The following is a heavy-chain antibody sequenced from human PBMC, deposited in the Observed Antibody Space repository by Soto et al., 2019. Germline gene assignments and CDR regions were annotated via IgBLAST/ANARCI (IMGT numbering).Heavy chain of an antibody. V-gene: IGHV1-2*04. J-gene: IGHJ5*02. D-gene: IGHD2-2*01. Sequence: ASVKVSCKASGCSFTDYHIHWVPQAPGRGLEWLGRINPKSGGPSTAQKFQGWVTMTRXRSISTVYMELTRLRSDDTAVYFCARGRVVVGATTVRDVPNPLQALPWG. CDR3: ARGRVVVGATTVRDVPNPLQALP. CDR1: GCSFTDYH. CDR2: INPKSGGP.